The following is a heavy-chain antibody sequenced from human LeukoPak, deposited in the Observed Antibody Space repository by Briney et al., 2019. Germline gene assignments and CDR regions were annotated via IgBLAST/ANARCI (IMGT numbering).Heavy chain of an antibody. V-gene: IGHV4-59*08. CDR1: GGSISSYY. CDR3: ARLGYYYGSGSYYPHDWFDP. Sequence: PSETLSLTCTVSGGSISSYYWSWIRQPPGKGLEWIGYIYYSGSTNYNPSLKSRVTISVDTSRNQFSLKLSSVTAADTAVYYCARLGYYYGSGSYYPHDWFDPWGQGTLVTVSS. D-gene: IGHD3-10*01. J-gene: IGHJ5*02. CDR2: IYYSGST.